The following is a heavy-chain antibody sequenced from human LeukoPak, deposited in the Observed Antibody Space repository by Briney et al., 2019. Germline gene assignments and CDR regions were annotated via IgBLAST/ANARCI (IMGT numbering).Heavy chain of an antibody. V-gene: IGHV1-46*01. CDR1: GYTFTSYY. J-gene: IGHJ4*02. D-gene: IGHD6-19*01. Sequence: ASVKVSCMASGYTFTSYYMHWVRQAPGQGLEWMGIINPSGGSTSYAQKFQGRVTMTRDTSTSTVYMELSSLRSDDTAVYYCARGQRVAVAGTFPIGYWGQGTLVTVSS. CDR3: ARGQRVAVAGTFPIGY. CDR2: INPSGGST.